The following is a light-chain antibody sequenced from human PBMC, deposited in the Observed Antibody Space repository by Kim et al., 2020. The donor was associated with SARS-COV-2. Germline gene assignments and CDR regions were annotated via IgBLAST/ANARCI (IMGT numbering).Light chain of an antibody. V-gene: IGLV2-14*03. Sequence: GQSVTISCTGTSSDVGGYNYVSWYQQHPGNAPKLIIYDVTDRPSGVSNRFSGSKSGDTASLSISGLQAEDEADYYCSSYTSSTTRVFGGGTQLTVL. J-gene: IGLJ3*02. CDR3: SSYTSSTTRV. CDR1: SSDVGGYNY. CDR2: DVT.